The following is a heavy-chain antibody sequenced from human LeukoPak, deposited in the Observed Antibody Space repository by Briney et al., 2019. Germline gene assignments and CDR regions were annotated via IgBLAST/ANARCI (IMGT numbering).Heavy chain of an antibody. V-gene: IGHV3-74*01. CDR3: AKDLAGGRGWYYFDY. J-gene: IGHJ4*02. CDR1: GFTFSSYW. Sequence: PGGSLRLSCAASGFTFSSYWMHWVRQAPGKGLVWVSRINSDGSSTSYADSVKGRFTISRDNSKNSLYLQMNSLRTEDTALYYCAKDLAGGRGWYYFDYWGQGTLVTVSS. CDR2: INSDGSST. D-gene: IGHD2-15*01.